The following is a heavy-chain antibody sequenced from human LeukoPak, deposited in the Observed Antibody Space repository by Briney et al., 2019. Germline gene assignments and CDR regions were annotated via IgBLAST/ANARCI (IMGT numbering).Heavy chain of an antibody. CDR3: AKDRSYYDSSDYLDY. J-gene: IGHJ4*02. D-gene: IGHD3-22*01. CDR1: GFTFSSYA. CDR2: ISGSGGST. Sequence: QSGRSLRLSCAASGFTFSSYAMSWVRQAPGKGLEWVSAISGSGGSTYYADSVKGRFTISRDNSKNTLYLQMNSLRAEDTAVYYCAKDRSYYDSSDYLDYWGQGTLVTVSS. V-gene: IGHV3-23*01.